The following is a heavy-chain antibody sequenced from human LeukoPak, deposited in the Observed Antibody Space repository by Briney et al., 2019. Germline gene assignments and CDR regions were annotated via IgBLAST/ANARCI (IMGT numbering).Heavy chain of an antibody. Sequence: GGSLRLSCAASGFTFSSYAMHWVRQAPGKGLEWVAVISYDGSNKYYADSVEGRFTISRDNSKNTLYLQMNSLRAEDTAVYYCAREPGSERYGMDVWGQGTTVTVSS. V-gene: IGHV3-30-3*01. D-gene: IGHD3-10*01. CDR3: AREPGSERYGMDV. CDR2: ISYDGSNK. J-gene: IGHJ6*02. CDR1: GFTFSSYA.